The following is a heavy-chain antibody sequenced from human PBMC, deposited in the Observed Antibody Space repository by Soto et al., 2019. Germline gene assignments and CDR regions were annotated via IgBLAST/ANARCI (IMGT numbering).Heavy chain of an antibody. CDR3: VRDWFY. J-gene: IGHJ4*02. D-gene: IGHD3-9*01. CDR1: GFTFSRYN. CDR2: ISGGSRNI. Sequence: EVQLVESGGGLVQPGGSLRLSCVASGFTFSRYNMNWVRQAPGKGLEWVSYISGGSRNIYYADSVKGRFTISRDNAKNSMYLQMNSLTAEDTAVYYCVRDWFYWGQGTLVTVSS. V-gene: IGHV3-48*01.